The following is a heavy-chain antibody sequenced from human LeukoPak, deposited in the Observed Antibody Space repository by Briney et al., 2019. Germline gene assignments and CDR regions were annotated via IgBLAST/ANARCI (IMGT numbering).Heavy chain of an antibody. V-gene: IGHV3-15*01. D-gene: IGHD3-22*01. CDR1: GFTFSFGR. Sequence: GGSLRLSCAASGFTFSFGRMTWVRQAPGKGLEWVGRIKNKADGGTTDLAAPVKGRFTISRDDSKTTMYPQMNSLKTEDTAVYYCTTVGYYDSSAPYWGQGTPVTVSS. CDR2: IKNKADGGTT. CDR3: TTVGYYDSSAPY. J-gene: IGHJ4*02.